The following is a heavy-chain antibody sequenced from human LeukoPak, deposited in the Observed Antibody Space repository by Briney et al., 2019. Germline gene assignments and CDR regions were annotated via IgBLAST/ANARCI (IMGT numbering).Heavy chain of an antibody. CDR2: FDPEDGET. D-gene: IGHD2-15*01. CDR1: GYTLTELS. CDR3: ATGAYCSGGSCYPSYHMDV. Sequence: ASVKVSCKVSGYTLTELSMHWVRQAPGKGLEWMGGFDPEDGETIYAQKFQGRVTMTEDTSTDTAYMELSSLRSEDTAVYYCATGAYCSGGSCYPSYHMDVWGKGTTVTVSS. J-gene: IGHJ6*03. V-gene: IGHV1-24*01.